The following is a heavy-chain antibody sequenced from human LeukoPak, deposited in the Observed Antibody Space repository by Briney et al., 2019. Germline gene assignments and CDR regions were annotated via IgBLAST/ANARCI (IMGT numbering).Heavy chain of an antibody. Sequence: SQTLSLTCTVSGGSISSGSYYWSWIRQPAGKGLEWIGRIYTSGSTNYNPSLKSRVTISVDTSKNQFSLELSSVTAADTAVYYCARAVDFWSGYSNGGFDPWGQGTLVTVSS. J-gene: IGHJ5*02. CDR3: ARAVDFWSGYSNGGFDP. CDR1: GGSISSGSYY. V-gene: IGHV4-61*02. CDR2: IYTSGST. D-gene: IGHD3-3*01.